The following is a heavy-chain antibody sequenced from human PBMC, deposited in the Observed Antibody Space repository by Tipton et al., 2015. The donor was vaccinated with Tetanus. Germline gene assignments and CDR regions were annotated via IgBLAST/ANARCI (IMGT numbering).Heavy chain of an antibody. V-gene: IGHV4-31*02. CDR2: IYYTGNT. J-gene: IGHJ4*02. CDR3: ARRGGGSTFDH. CDR1: GFTFSSYF. Sequence: LRLSCAASGFTFSSYFMNWVRQHPGKGLEWLGYIYYTGNTYYNPSLKSRFTISLDTSKNHFSLRLTSLSAADTAVYFCARRGGGSTFDHWGQGTLVTVSS. D-gene: IGHD1-26*01.